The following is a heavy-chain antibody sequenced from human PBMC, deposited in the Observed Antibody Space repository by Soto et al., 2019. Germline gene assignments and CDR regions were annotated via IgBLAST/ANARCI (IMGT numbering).Heavy chain of an antibody. V-gene: IGHV4-31*03. CDR2: IYYSGST. J-gene: IGHJ4*02. CDR1: GGSISSGGYY. Sequence: QVQLQESGPGLVKPSQTLSLTCTVSGGSISSGGYYWSWIRQHPGKGLEWIGYIYYSGSTYYNPYLKSRVTISVDTSKNQFSLKMSSVTAADTAVYYCARDSSSHPNYFDYWGQGTLVTVSS. CDR3: ARDSSSHPNYFDY. D-gene: IGHD6-6*01.